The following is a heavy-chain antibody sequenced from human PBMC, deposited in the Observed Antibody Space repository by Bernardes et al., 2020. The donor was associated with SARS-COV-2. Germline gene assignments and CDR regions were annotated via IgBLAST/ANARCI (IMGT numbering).Heavy chain of an antibody. CDR2: IHNDGSNK. V-gene: IGHV3-33*01. CDR1: GFTFSGYG. D-gene: IGHD2-15*01. CDR3: ARVREIGSQGDFDC. Sequence: GGSLRLSCAASGFTFSGYGIHWVRQSPGKGLEWVAVIHNDGSNKYYTDSVKGRFTISRDKSKNTLYLQMNSLKAEDTAVYYCARVREIGSQGDFDCWWQGALVNV. J-gene: IGHJ4*02.